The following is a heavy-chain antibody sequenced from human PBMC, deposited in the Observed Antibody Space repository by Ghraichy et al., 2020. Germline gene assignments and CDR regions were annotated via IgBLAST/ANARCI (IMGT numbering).Heavy chain of an antibody. V-gene: IGHV4-34*01. J-gene: IGHJ5*02. CDR1: GGSFSGYY. CDR2: INHSGST. CDR3: ARGLYLAAAGTHWFDP. D-gene: IGHD6-13*01. Sequence: SETLSLTCAVYGGSFSGYYWSWIRQPPGKGLEWIGEINHSGSTNYNPSLKSRVTISVDTSKNQFSLKLSSVTAADTTVYYCARGLYLAAAGTHWFDPWGQGTLVTVSS.